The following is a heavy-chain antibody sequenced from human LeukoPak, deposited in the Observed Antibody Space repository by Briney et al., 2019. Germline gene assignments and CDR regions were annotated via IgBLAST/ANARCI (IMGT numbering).Heavy chain of an antibody. CDR2: IRYDVRNK. D-gene: IGHD2-2*01. J-gene: IGHJ3*02. Sequence: GGSLRLSCAASGFTFTNYAIHWVRQAPGGGLGWVGFIRYDVRNKYYTDSVKGRFTISRDNSKNTLYLQRTSLRAEDPAVYYRARLTVSNSWLKVSAFEISGPGTMGTASS. CDR1: GFTFTNYA. V-gene: IGHV3-30*02. CDR3: ARLTVSNSWLKVSAFEI.